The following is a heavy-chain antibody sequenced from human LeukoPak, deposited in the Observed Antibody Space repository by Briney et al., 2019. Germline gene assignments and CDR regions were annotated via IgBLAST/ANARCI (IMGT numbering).Heavy chain of an antibody. CDR3: ARRRYYDGSGYLE. CDR2: IYHSGRT. D-gene: IGHD3-22*01. J-gene: IGHJ1*01. Sequence: PSETLSLTCSVSGDSVSRSDSYWDWIRQPPGKGLEWIGTIYHSGRTYYSPSLKSRVTMSVDPSNNQFSLNLRSVTAADTAVYYCARRRYYDGSGYLEWGQGTLLSASS. V-gene: IGHV4-39*01. CDR1: GDSVSRSDSY.